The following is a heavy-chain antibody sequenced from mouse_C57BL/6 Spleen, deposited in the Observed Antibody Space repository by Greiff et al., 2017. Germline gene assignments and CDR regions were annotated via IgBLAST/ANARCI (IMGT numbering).Heavy chain of an antibody. CDR3: ARGRRWYFDV. Sequence: QVQLQQPGAELVMPGASVKLSCKASGYTFTSYWMHWVKQRPGQGLEWIGEIDPSDSYTNYNQKFKGKSTLTVDKSSSTAYMPLSSLTSEDSAVYYCARGRRWYFDVWGTGTTVTVSS. CDR2: IDPSDSYT. V-gene: IGHV1-69*01. CDR1: GYTFTSYW. J-gene: IGHJ1*03.